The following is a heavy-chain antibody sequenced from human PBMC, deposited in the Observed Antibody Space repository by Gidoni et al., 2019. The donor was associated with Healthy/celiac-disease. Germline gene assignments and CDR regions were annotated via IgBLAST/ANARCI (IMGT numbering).Heavy chain of an antibody. CDR2: IQQDGSEK. J-gene: IGHJ4*02. CDR1: GVTFSRYW. CDR3: ARGLRTFDY. Sequence: EVQLVESGGGWVQPGGSLRLSCAASGVTFSRYWMSWVRQAPGKGLEWLANIQQDGSEKYYVDSVKGRFTISRDNAKNSLYLQMNSLRAEDTAVYYCARGLRTFDYWGQGTLVTVSS. D-gene: IGHD2-8*01. V-gene: IGHV3-7*04.